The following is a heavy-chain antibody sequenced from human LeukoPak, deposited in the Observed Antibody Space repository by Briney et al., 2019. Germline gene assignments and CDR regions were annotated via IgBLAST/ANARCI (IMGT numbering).Heavy chain of an antibody. CDR2: IYHTGST. Sequence: SETLSLTCTVSGYSISSGYYWGWIRQPPGKGLEWIVNIYHTGSTYYNASLKSQVSISIDTSKNQFSLRLTSVTAADTAVYYCARQTGSGLFILPGGQGTLVTVSS. CDR3: ARQTGSGLFILP. V-gene: IGHV4-38-2*02. CDR1: GYSISSGYY. J-gene: IGHJ4*02. D-gene: IGHD3/OR15-3a*01.